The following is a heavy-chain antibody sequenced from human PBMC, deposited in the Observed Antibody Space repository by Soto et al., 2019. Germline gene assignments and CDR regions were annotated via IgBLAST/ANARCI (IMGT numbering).Heavy chain of an antibody. Sequence: PSETLSLTCTVSGDCVNRDNYYWSWIRQPPGKRLEWIGSLFYSGNTNYNPSLKSRLSLSLDASKNQFSLTLTSVTTADTAVYYCAREGGGYRFDYWGQGTLVTVSS. J-gene: IGHJ4*02. V-gene: IGHV4-61*01. CDR1: GDCVNRDNYY. CDR3: AREGGGYRFDY. CDR2: LFYSGNT. D-gene: IGHD3-16*02.